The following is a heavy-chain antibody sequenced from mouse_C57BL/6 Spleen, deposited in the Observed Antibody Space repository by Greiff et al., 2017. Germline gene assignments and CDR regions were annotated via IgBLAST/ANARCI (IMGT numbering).Heavy chain of an antibody. J-gene: IGHJ2*01. CDR2: ISYDGSN. V-gene: IGHV3-6*01. Sequence: EVQVVESGPGLVKPSQSLSLTCSVTGYSITSGYYWNWIRQFPGNKLEWMGYISYDGSNNYNPSLKNRISITRDTSKNQFFLKLNSVTTEDTATYYCARGDYYGYFDYWGQGTTLTVSS. CDR3: ARGDYYGYFDY. CDR1: GYSITSGYY. D-gene: IGHD1-1*01.